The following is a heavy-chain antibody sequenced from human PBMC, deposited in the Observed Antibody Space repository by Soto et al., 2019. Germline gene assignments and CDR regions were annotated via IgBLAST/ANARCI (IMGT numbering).Heavy chain of an antibody. CDR3: ARAPPESGFDY. J-gene: IGHJ4*02. Sequence: ASVKVSCKASGYTFTNYGITWLRQAPGQGLEWMGWISPNHGNTDYAQKYQGRVTMTRNTSISTAYMELSSLRSEDTAVYYCARAPPESGFDYWGPGTLVTVSS. CDR1: GYTFTNYG. D-gene: IGHD3-10*01. V-gene: IGHV1-8*02. CDR2: ISPNHGNT.